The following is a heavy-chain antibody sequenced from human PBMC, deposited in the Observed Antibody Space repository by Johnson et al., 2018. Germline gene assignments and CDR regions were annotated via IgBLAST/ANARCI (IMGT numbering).Heavy chain of an antibody. D-gene: IGHD3-10*01. CDR2: ISASGGVT. J-gene: IGHJ3*02. Sequence: EVQLLESGGGLVQPGGSLRLSCAASGLTFSSYAMNWVRQAPGKGLDWVSVISASGGVTYYADSVKGRFTISRDNSIDTLYLQFNRLGPEDTAVYYCAKGDHTRGQAFDIWGQGTVVTVAS. V-gene: IGHV3-23*01. CDR3: AKGDHTRGQAFDI. CDR1: GLTFSSYA.